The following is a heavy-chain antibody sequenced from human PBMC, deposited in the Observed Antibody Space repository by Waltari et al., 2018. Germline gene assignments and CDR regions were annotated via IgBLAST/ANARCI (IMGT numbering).Heavy chain of an antibody. CDR3: ARGGPNYASAFDI. CDR2: IYYSGST. D-gene: IGHD3-16*01. J-gene: IGHJ3*02. V-gene: IGHV4-59*01. Sequence: QVQLQESGPGLVKPSETLSLTCTVSGGSISSYYWSWIRQPPGKGLEWIGYIYYSGSTNYNPSLKSRVTISVDTSKNQFSLKLSSVTAADTAVYYCARGGPNYASAFDIWGQGTMVTVSS. CDR1: GGSISSYY.